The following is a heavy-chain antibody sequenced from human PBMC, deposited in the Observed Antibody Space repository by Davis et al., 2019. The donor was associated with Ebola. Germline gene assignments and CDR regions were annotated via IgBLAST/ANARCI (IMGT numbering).Heavy chain of an antibody. Sequence: AASVKVSCKASGYTFTSYYVHWVRQAPGQGLEWMGIIKPSDDFTTYAQNFHGRVIVTRDTSTNTVYMELSSLISEDTAVYYCARDMELRGWDYWGQGIPVTVSS. CDR2: IKPSDDFT. CDR1: GYTFTSYY. CDR3: ARDMELRGWDY. V-gene: IGHV1-46*01. D-gene: IGHD1-7*01. J-gene: IGHJ4*02.